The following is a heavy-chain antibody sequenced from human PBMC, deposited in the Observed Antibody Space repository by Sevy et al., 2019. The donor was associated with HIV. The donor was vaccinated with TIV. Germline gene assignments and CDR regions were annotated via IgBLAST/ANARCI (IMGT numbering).Heavy chain of an antibody. D-gene: IGHD6-6*01. V-gene: IGHV1-18*01. CDR3: AREEGQLVPAYFDY. Sequence: ASVKVSCKASGYTFTSYGISWVRQAPGQGLEWMGWISAYNGNTNYAQRLQGRVTMTTDTSTSTAYMELRSRRSDDSAVYYCAREEGQLVPAYFDYWGQGTLVTVSS. CDR1: GYTFTSYG. CDR2: ISAYNGNT. J-gene: IGHJ4*02.